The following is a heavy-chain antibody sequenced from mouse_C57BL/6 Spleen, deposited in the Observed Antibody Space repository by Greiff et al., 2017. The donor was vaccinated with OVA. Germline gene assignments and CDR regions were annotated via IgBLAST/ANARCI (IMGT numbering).Heavy chain of an antibody. V-gene: IGHV2-5*01. CDR2: IWRGGST. CDR3: AITLTTVVGDDAMDY. J-gene: IGHJ4*01. CDR1: GFSLTSYG. D-gene: IGHD1-1*01. Sequence: QVQLQQSGPGLVQPSQSLSITCTVSGFSLTSYGVHWVRQSPGKGLEWLGVIWRGGSTDYNAAFMSRLSITKDNSKSQVFFKMNSLQADDTAIYYCAITLTTVVGDDAMDYWGQGTSVTVSS.